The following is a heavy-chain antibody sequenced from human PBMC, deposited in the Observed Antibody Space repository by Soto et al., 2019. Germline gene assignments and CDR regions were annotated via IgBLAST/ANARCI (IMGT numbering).Heavy chain of an antibody. CDR1: GCTFSSYA. V-gene: IGHV1-69*13. D-gene: IGHD3-10*01. CDR3: ARKGYYVSGSSSYYYYYYGMDV. CDR2: IIPIFGTA. J-gene: IGHJ6*02. Sequence: SVKVSCKASGCTFSSYAISWVRQAPGQGLEWVGGIIPIFGTANYAQKFQGRVTITADESTSTAYMELSSLRSEDTAVYYCARKGYYVSGSSSYYYYYYGMDVWGQGTTVTVSS.